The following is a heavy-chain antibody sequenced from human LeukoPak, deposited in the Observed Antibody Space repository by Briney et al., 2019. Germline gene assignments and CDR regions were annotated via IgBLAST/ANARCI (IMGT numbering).Heavy chain of an antibody. V-gene: IGHV3-23*01. D-gene: IGHD3-22*01. CDR2: ITSAGENT. J-gene: IGHJ4*02. CDR1: EFTFSIYA. Sequence: PGGSLRLSCAASEFTFSIYAMSWVRQAPGKGLEWVSSITSAGENTLYTGSVKGRFTISRDNSRNTLYLQMNSLRAEDTAIYYCAKDRPNYYGSNGHYYRRDGDYWGQGTLVTVSS. CDR3: AKDRPNYYGSNGHYYRRDGDY.